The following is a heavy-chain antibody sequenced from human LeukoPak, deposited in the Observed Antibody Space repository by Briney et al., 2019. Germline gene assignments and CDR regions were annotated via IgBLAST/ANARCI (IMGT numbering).Heavy chain of an antibody. J-gene: IGHJ5*02. Sequence: SETLSLTCTVSGGSISNYYWYWMRQPPGKGLEWIGHTFYSGNANYNPSLKSRVTISVDTSKNQFSLNRSSVTAADTAVYYCAKGGPEASAGLSWFDPWGQGTLVTVSS. CDR2: TFYSGNA. D-gene: IGHD1-14*01. CDR1: GGSISNYY. CDR3: AKGGPEASAGLSWFDP. V-gene: IGHV4-59*01.